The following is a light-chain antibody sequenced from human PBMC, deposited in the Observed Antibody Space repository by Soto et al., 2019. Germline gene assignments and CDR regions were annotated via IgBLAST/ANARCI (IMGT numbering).Light chain of an antibody. Sequence: QSALTQPASVSGSPEESITISCTGTSSDVGNYNLVSWYQQHPGKAPKLMIYEGSKRPSGVSNRFSGSKSDNTASLTISGLQAEDEADYYCCSYAGSSTYVFGTGTKLTVL. J-gene: IGLJ1*01. CDR3: CSYAGSSTYV. CDR1: SSDVGNYNL. CDR2: EGS. V-gene: IGLV2-23*01.